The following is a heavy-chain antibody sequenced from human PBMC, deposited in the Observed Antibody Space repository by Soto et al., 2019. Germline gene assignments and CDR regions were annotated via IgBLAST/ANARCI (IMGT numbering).Heavy chain of an antibody. J-gene: IGHJ6*02. V-gene: IGHV1-18*01. CDR3: ARGYYYDSSGYYSGYYYYGMDV. CDR1: GYTFTSYG. Sequence: QVQLVQSGAEVKKPGASVKVSCKASGYTFTSYGISWVRQAPGQGLEWMGWISAYNGNTNYAQKLQGRVTMTTDTSTSTAYMELRRLRSDDTAVYYCARGYYYDSSGYYSGYYYYGMDVWGQGTTVTVSS. CDR2: ISAYNGNT. D-gene: IGHD3-22*01.